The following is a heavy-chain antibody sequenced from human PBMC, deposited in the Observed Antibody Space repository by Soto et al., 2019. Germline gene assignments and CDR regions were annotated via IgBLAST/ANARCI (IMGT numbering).Heavy chain of an antibody. J-gene: IGHJ4*02. D-gene: IGHD1-1*01. CDR3: ARGRGCMYK. V-gene: IGHV4-59*08. CDR1: GDFISSYY. Sequence: SETLSLTCSVSGDFISSYYGSWIRQSPGKGLEWIGYVYNSGISHYNPSLTSRVTISEDTSKNQISLRLTSVTATDTAVYFCARGRGCMYKWGQGTRFPVS. CDR2: VYNSGIS.